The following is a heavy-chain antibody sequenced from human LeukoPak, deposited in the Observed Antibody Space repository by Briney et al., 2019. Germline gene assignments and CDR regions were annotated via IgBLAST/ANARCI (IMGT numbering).Heavy chain of an antibody. Sequence: GGSLRLSCAASGFTFSSYSMNWVRQAPGRGLEWASSISSSSSYIYYADSVKGRFTVSRDNAKNTLYLQMNSLRAEDTAVYYCARGPYTSGVYRLDYWGQGTLVTVSS. D-gene: IGHD6-19*01. J-gene: IGHJ4*02. CDR1: GFTFSSYS. CDR2: ISSSSSYI. V-gene: IGHV3-21*01. CDR3: ARGPYTSGVYRLDY.